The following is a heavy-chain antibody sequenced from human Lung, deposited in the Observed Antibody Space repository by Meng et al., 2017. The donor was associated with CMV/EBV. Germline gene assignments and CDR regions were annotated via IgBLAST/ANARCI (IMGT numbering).Heavy chain of an antibody. J-gene: IGHJ4*02. CDR1: GGSISSTYYY. CDR3: ARHHTYYFASGPNYYFDY. D-gene: IGHD3-10*01. CDR2: LYYSGST. Sequence: SETLSLTCTVSGGSISSTYYYWGWIRQPPGRGLEWIGSLYYSGSTYYNPSLKSRVTVSVDTSKNQFSLKLTSVTAADTAIYYCARHHTYYFASGPNYYFDYWGQGTXVTVYS. V-gene: IGHV4-39*01.